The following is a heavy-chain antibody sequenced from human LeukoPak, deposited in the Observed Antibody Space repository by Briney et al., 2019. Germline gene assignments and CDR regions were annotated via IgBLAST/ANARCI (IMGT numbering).Heavy chain of an antibody. D-gene: IGHD3-3*02. V-gene: IGHV1-18*01. J-gene: IGHJ4*02. CDR2: ISPYIGNT. CDR3: ARFTPRLSREKFDY. Sequence: ASVKVSCKASGYTFTSYGISWVRQAPGQGLEWMGWISPYIGNTYYSQKLQGRVTMTTDTSTTTAYTELRSLRSDDTGVYYCARFTPRLSREKFDYWGQGTLVTVSS. CDR1: GYTFTSYG.